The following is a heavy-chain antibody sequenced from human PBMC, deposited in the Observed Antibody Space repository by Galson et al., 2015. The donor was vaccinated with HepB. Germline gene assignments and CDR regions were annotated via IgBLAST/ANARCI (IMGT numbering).Heavy chain of an antibody. Sequence: SVKVSCKASGGTFSSYAFSWVRQAPGQGLEWMGGIIPIFGTTNYAQKFQGRVTITADESTSTAYMELSRLRSEDTALYYCARNLLPAAPLESWGQGTLVTVSS. V-gene: IGHV1-69*13. CDR2: IIPIFGTT. J-gene: IGHJ4*02. CDR1: GGTFSSYA. CDR3: ARNLLPAAPLES. D-gene: IGHD2-2*01.